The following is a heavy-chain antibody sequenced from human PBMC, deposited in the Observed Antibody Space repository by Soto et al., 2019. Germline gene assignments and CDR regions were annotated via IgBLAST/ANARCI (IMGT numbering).Heavy chain of an antibody. CDR2: INHSGST. Sequence: PSETLSLTCAVYGGSFSGYYWSWIRQPPGKGLEWIGEINHSGSTNYNPSLKGRVTMSVDTSKNQFSLNLSSVTAADTAIYYCARFQFCSGTDCYRPFDMWGQGMMVTVSS. CDR1: GGSFSGYY. V-gene: IGHV4-34*01. D-gene: IGHD2-15*01. J-gene: IGHJ3*02. CDR3: ARFQFCSGTDCYRPFDM.